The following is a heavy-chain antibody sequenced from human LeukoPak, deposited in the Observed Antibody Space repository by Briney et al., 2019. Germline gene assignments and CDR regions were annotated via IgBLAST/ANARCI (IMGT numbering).Heavy chain of an antibody. V-gene: IGHV1-69*13. CDR2: GIPFFGTA. CDR3: AREGSGYQLNWFDP. J-gene: IGHJ5*02. CDR1: GGAFSSYG. D-gene: IGHD5-12*01. Sequence: ASVKVSCKASGGAFSSYGFSWVRQAPGQGLEWMGGGIPFFGTAKYAQRFQGRVTITADESTSTAYMELSSLRSEDTAVYYCAREGSGYQLNWFDPWGQGTLVTVSS.